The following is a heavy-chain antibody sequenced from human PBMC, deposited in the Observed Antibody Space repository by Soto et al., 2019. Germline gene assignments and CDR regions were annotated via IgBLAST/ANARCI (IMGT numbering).Heavy chain of an antibody. CDR2: IYSGGST. CDR3: ARARTYYDFWSGYFWADPSEEKSLYYFDY. Sequence: GGSLRLSCAASGFTVSSNYMSWVRQAPGKGLEWVSVIYSGGSTYYADSVKGRFTISRDNSKNTLYLQMNSLRAEDTAVYYCARARTYYDFWSGYFWADPSEEKSLYYFDYWGQGTLVTVSS. CDR1: GFTVSSNY. J-gene: IGHJ4*02. V-gene: IGHV3-53*01. D-gene: IGHD3-3*01.